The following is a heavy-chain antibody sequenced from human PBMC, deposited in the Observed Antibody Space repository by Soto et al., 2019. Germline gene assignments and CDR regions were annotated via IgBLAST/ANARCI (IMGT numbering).Heavy chain of an antibody. CDR1: GFTFSTYA. J-gene: IGHJ4*02. CDR3: ERPHVIDIVVPPDY. D-gene: IGHD2-15*01. V-gene: IGHV3-30*04. Sequence: QVQLVESGGGVVQPGRSLRLSCAASGFTFSTYAMHWVRQAPGKGLEWVAVISYDGSNKHYADSVKGRFTISRDNSKNTSYLQMNSLRAEDTAVYYCERPHVIDIVVPPDYWGQGTLVTVSS. CDR2: ISYDGSNK.